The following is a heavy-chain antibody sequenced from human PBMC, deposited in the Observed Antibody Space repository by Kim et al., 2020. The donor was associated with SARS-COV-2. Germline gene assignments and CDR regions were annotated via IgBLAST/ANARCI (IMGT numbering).Heavy chain of an antibody. CDR1: GFTFSSYA. J-gene: IGHJ6*02. D-gene: IGHD3-16*01. Sequence: GGSLRLSCSASGFTFSSYAMHWVRQAPGKGLEYVSAISSNGGSTYYADSVKGRFTISRDNSKNTLYLQMSSLRAEDTAVYYCVKADLPSRLRGYYYYGMDVWGQGTTVTVSS. CDR3: VKADLPSRLRGYYYYGMDV. CDR2: ISSNGGST. V-gene: IGHV3-64D*09.